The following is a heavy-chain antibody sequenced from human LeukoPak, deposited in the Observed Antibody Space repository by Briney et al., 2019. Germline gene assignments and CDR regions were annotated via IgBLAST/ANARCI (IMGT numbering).Heavy chain of an antibody. Sequence: SETLSLTCAVYGGSFSGYYWSWIRQPPGKGLEWIGEINHSGSTNYNPSLKSRVTISVDTSKNQFSLKLSSVTAADTAVYYCARDHGSSGYYYNYWGQGTLVTVSS. V-gene: IGHV4-34*01. D-gene: IGHD3-22*01. CDR3: ARDHGSSGYYYNY. CDR2: INHSGST. J-gene: IGHJ4*02. CDR1: GGSFSGYY.